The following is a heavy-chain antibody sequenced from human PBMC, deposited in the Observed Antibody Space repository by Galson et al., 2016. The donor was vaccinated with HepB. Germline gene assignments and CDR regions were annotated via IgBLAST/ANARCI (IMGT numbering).Heavy chain of an antibody. J-gene: IGHJ6*02. CDR2: IIPLFDTA. Sequence: SVKVSCKASGGTFSSYAIGWARQAPGQGLEWMGGIIPLFDTANYAQKFQGRVTISADESTTTAYMELSSLRSDDTAVYYCARDGHSNTSLYAMDVWGQGTTVTVSS. CDR1: GGTFSSYA. CDR3: ARDGHSNTSLYAMDV. D-gene: IGHD6-6*01. V-gene: IGHV1-69*13.